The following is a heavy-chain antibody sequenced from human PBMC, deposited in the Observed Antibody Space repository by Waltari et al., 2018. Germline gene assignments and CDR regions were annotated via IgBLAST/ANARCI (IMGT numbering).Heavy chain of an antibody. V-gene: IGHV2-5*01. CDR2: IHWNDDQ. CDR3: ARRRVTHAEGFNP. J-gene: IGHJ5*02. CDR1: GFSLSTAGMA. D-gene: IGHD2-21*02. Sequence: QITLKESGPTLVKPTQTLTVTCTYSGFSLSTAGMAVAWIRQPPGKALEFLGIIHWNDDQRYSPSLRSRLTITKDTSKNQVVLSMTNMDPEDTATYYCARRRVTHAEGFNPWGQGALVTVS.